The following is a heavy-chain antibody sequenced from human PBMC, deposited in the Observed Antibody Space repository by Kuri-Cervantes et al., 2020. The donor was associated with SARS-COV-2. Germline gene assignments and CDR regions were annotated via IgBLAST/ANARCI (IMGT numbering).Heavy chain of an antibody. J-gene: IGHJ4*02. V-gene: IGHV4-39*01. CDR1: GGSISSYY. Sequence: ESLKISYTVSGGSISSYYWGWIRQPPGKGLEWIGSIYYSGSTYYNPSLKSRVTISVDTSKNQFSLKLSSVTAADTAVYYCARAPQYSSRFDYWGQGTLVTVSS. CDR2: IYYSGST. CDR3: ARAPQYSSRFDY. D-gene: IGHD6-13*01.